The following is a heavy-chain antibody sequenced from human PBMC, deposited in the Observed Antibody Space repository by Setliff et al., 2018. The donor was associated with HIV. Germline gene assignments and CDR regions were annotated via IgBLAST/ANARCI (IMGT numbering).Heavy chain of an antibody. D-gene: IGHD4-4*01. CDR1: GFTFGDYA. V-gene: IGHV3-30*04. Sequence: SLKISCAASGFTFGDYAIHWVRQAPGKGLEWVAVISYDGSYKNYAESAKGRFTISRDNSKNTLYVQMNSLRADDTAIYYCVRDLTTIVTRKVFDIWGQGTMVTVSS. CDR2: ISYDGSYK. J-gene: IGHJ3*02. CDR3: VRDLTTIVTRKVFDI.